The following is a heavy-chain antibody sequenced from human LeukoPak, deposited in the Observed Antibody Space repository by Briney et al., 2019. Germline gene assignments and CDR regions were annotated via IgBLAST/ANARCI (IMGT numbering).Heavy chain of an antibody. CDR3: AIRFHPIRGPFDY. J-gene: IGHJ4*02. V-gene: IGHV3-23*01. D-gene: IGHD3-10*01. Sequence: PGGSLRLSCTASGFAASGFTFRNAWMSWVRQAPGKGLEWVSAISGSGGSTYYADSVKGRFTISRDNSKNTLYLQMNSLRAEDTAVYYCAIRFHPIRGPFDYWGQGTLVTVSS. CDR1: GFTFRNAW. CDR2: ISGSGGST.